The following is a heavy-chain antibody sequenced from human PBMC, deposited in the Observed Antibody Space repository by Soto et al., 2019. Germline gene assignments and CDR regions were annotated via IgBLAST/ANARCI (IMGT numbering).Heavy chain of an antibody. D-gene: IGHD3-22*01. CDR3: ARVWYYDSSFFDY. J-gene: IGHJ4*02. Sequence: KPSETLSLTCAVSGYSISSGYYWGWIRQPPGKGLEWIGSIYHSGSTYYNPSLKSRVTISVDTSKNQFSLKLSSVTAADTAVYYCARVWYYDSSFFDYWGQGTLVTVSS. CDR2: IYHSGST. CDR1: GYSISSGYY. V-gene: IGHV4-38-2*01.